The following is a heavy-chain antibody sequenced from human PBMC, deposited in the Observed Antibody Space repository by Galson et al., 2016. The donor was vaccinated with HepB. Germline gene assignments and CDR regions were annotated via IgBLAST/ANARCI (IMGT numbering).Heavy chain of an antibody. CDR2: IDGERGII. Sequence: SLRLSCAASGFTFSTYSMNWVRQSPGKGLEWIAYIDGERGIILYADSVKGRFIISRDNAENSLHLQMNTLRGEDTAVYYCARDGTGTGSYSGAFYWGQGALVTVSS. V-gene: IGHV3-48*04. CDR1: GFTFSTYS. D-gene: IGHD1-26*01. J-gene: IGHJ4*02. CDR3: ARDGTGTGSYSGAFY.